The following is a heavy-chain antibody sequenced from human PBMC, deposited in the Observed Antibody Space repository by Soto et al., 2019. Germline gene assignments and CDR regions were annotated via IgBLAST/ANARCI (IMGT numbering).Heavy chain of an antibody. V-gene: IGHV5-51*01. CDR1: GYSFTSYW. J-gene: IGHJ4*02. D-gene: IGHD4-17*01. CDR2: IYPGDSDT. CDR3: ARTYGDYVIGEYYFDY. Sequence: PGESLKISCKGSGYSFTSYWIGWVRQMPGKGLEWMGIIYPGDSDTRYSPSFQGQVTISADKSISTAYLQWSSLKASGTAMYYCARTYGDYVIGEYYFDYRGQGSPVTVSS.